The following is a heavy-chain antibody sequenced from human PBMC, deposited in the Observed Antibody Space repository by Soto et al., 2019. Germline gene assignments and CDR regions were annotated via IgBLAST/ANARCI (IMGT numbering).Heavy chain of an antibody. CDR3: AIQSPSSGWSNWFDP. CDR1: GFTVSSNY. J-gene: IGHJ5*02. CDR2: IYSGGST. D-gene: IGHD6-19*01. V-gene: IGHV3-53*01. Sequence: GGSLRLSCAASGFTVSSNYMSWVRQAPGKGLEWVSVIYSGGSTYYADSVKGRFTISRDNSKNTLYLQMNSLRAEDTAVYYCAIQSPSSGWSNWFDPWGQGTLVTVSS.